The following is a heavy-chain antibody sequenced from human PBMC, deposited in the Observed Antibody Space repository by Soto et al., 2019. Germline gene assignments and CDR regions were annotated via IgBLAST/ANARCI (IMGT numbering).Heavy chain of an antibody. CDR3: AREDIVGAALKLYGMAV. J-gene: IGHJ6*02. Sequence: ASVKVSCKASGGTFSSYGISWVRQAPGQGLEWMGGIIPMFGTTNQAQKFQDRVTISADESRSTVYMELSSLRSEDTAVYYCAREDIVGAALKLYGMAVWGQGTTVTVSS. V-gene: IGHV1-69*13. D-gene: IGHD1-26*01. CDR1: GGTFSSYG. CDR2: IIPMFGTT.